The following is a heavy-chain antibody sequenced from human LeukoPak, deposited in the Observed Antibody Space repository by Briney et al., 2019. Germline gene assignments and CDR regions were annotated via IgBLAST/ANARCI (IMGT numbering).Heavy chain of an antibody. CDR1: GFTFSSYG. V-gene: IGHV3-30*02. Sequence: PGGSLRLSCAASGFTFSSYGIHWVRQAPGKGLEWVAFIRFDGSNNYYADSVKGRLTISRDNSKNTLYLQMNSLRAEDTAVYYCARDPSHGIYSGYDLDYWGQGTLVTVSS. CDR2: IRFDGSNN. CDR3: ARDPSHGIYSGYDLDY. D-gene: IGHD5-12*01. J-gene: IGHJ4*02.